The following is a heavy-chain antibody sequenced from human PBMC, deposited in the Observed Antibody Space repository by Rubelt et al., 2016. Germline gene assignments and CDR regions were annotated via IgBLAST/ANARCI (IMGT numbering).Heavy chain of an antibody. V-gene: IGHV4-59*12. D-gene: IGHD3-22*01. CDR3: ARESPTSGSTQDY. J-gene: IGHJ4*02. Sequence: QVQLQESGPGLVKPSETLSLTGTVSGGSISSYYWSWIRQPPGKGLEWIGYIYYSGSTNYNPSLKSRVTISVDTSKNQFSLKLSSVTAADTAVYYCARESPTSGSTQDYWGQGTLVTVSS. CDR2: IYYSGST. CDR1: GGSISSYY.